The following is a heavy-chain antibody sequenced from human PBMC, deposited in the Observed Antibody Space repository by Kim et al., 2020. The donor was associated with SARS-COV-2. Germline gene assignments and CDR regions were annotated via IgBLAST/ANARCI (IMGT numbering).Heavy chain of an antibody. J-gene: IGHJ1*01. CDR3: ARDYVQHYYDSSGYYPD. Sequence: GGSLRLSCAASGFTVSSNYMSWVRQAPGKGLEWVSVIYSGGSTYYADSVKGRFTISRDNSKNTLYLQMNSLRAEDTAVYYCARDYVQHYYDSSGYYPDWGQGTLVTVSS. CDR2: IYSGGST. V-gene: IGHV3-66*01. D-gene: IGHD3-22*01. CDR1: GFTVSSNY.